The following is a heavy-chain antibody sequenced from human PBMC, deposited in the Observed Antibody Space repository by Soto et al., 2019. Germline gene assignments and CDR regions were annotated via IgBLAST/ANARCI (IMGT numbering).Heavy chain of an antibody. D-gene: IGHD5-18*01. CDR3: ARAETGYMGGYYYGMDV. J-gene: IGHJ6*02. CDR2: INSDGSST. V-gene: IGHV3-74*01. CDR1: GFTFSSYW. Sequence: GGSLRLSCAASGFTFSSYWMHWVRQAPGKGLVWVSRINSDGSSTSYADSVKGRFPISRDNAKNTLYLQMNSLRAEDTAVYYCARAETGYMGGYYYGMDVWGQGTTVTVSS.